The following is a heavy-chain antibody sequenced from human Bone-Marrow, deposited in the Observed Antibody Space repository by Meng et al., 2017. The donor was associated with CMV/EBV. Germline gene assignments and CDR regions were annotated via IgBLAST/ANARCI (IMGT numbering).Heavy chain of an antibody. CDR1: GFTFSSYT. J-gene: IGHJ5*01. CDR3: AKDGSGWYPNWFDS. V-gene: IGHV3-23*03. Sequence: GGSLRLSYAASGFTFSSYTMSWVRQAPGKGLEWVSLIYEGGSGTYYADSVRGRFTISRDNSKSTLYLQMNGLRAEDTAVYYCAKDGSGWYPNWFDSWAQGTLVTFPS. CDR2: IYEGGSGT. D-gene: IGHD6-19*01.